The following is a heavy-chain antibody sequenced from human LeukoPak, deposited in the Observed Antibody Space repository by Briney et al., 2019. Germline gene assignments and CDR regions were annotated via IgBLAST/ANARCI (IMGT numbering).Heavy chain of an antibody. Sequence: PGKSLRLSCAASEFTFINYAMNWVRQAPGKGLEWLALISYDGNNDYYADSVKGRFIISRDNSKNTLYLQMNSLRAEDTAVYYCASIAAAGLDYWGQGTLVTVSS. J-gene: IGHJ4*02. V-gene: IGHV3-30-3*01. CDR1: EFTFINYA. D-gene: IGHD6-13*01. CDR3: ASIAAAGLDY. CDR2: ISYDGNND.